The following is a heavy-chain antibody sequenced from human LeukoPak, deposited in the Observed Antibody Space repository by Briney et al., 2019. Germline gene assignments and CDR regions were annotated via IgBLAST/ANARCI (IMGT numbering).Heavy chain of an antibody. Sequence: SETLSLTCTVSGGSISSYYWSWIRQPPGKGLEWIGYIYYSGSTNYNPSLRSRVTISVDTSKNQFSLKLSSVAAADTAVYYCARGYSYGYGWFDPWGQGTLVTVSS. CDR2: IYYSGST. CDR3: ARGYSYGYGWFDP. D-gene: IGHD5-18*01. CDR1: GGSISSYY. V-gene: IGHV4-59*08. J-gene: IGHJ5*02.